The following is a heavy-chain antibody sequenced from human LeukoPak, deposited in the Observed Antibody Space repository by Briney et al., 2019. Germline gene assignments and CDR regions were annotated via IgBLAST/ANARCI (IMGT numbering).Heavy chain of an antibody. CDR3: AKYYSTSGSSGGRVFDY. CDR1: GFAFSSYP. J-gene: IGHJ4*02. V-gene: IGHV3-23*01. D-gene: IGHD3-10*01. CDR2: IGSSNGDT. Sequence: GGSLRLSCAASGFAFSSYPMTWVRQAPGKGLEWVSTIGSSNGDTHYADSVKGRFTISRDNSKNTLFLQMNSLRAEDTAVYYRAKYYSTSGSSGGRVFDYWGQGTLVTVSS.